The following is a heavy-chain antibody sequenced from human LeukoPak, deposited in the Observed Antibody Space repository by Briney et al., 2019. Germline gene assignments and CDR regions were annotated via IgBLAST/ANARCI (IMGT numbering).Heavy chain of an antibody. Sequence: GGSLRLSCAASGFTFSSYSMNWVRQAPGKGLEWVSSISSSSSYIYYADSVRGRFTISRDNAKNSLYLQMNSLRAEDTAVYYCARVPVVTGAFDIWGQGTMVTVSS. CDR2: ISSSSSYI. CDR1: GFTFSSYS. CDR3: ARVPVVTGAFDI. D-gene: IGHD3-22*01. J-gene: IGHJ3*02. V-gene: IGHV3-21*01.